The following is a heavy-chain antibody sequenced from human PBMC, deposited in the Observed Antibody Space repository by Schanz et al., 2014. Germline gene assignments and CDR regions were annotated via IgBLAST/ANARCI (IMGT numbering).Heavy chain of an antibody. D-gene: IGHD2-15*01. J-gene: IGHJ4*02. CDR3: ARLDPYCRSGTCSRAFDF. CDR2: LSANGDST. Sequence: EVQLLESGGGLVQPGGSLRLSCASSGFSFTTYAMSWVRQAPDKGLEWVSGLSANGDSTFYSSSVKGRFTISRDISKNTLYLQMGSLRAEDVAVYYCARLDPYCRSGTCSRAFDFWGQGTPITVSS. CDR1: GFSFTTYA. V-gene: IGHV3-64*01.